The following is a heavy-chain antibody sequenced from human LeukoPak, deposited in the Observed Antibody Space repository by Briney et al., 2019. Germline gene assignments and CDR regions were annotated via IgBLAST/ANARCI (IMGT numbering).Heavy chain of an antibody. J-gene: IGHJ6*02. Sequence: GGSLRLSCAASGSTFDDYAMHWVRQVPGRGLEWVTGVNWSGHSVGYADAVKGRFTISRDKAKTSLYLQMNSLKTEDTALYFCAKDYRRTTADDMGYYGMDVWGQGTTVTVSS. D-gene: IGHD1-1*01. V-gene: IGHV3-9*01. CDR3: AKDYRRTTADDMGYYGMDV. CDR2: VNWSGHSV. CDR1: GSTFDDYA.